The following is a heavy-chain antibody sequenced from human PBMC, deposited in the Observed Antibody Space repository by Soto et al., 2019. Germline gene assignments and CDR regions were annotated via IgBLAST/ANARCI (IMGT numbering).Heavy chain of an antibody. V-gene: IGHV3-48*02. D-gene: IGHD3-22*01. Sequence: EVQLVESGGGLVQPGGSLRLSCAVSGFSLSSYSFKWVRQAPGKGLEWVSYISSSGDAMYFADSVKGRFTISRVNAKNSLYLQMNSLRDEDTAVYYCARGSPRYYDSSGYSLWYFDLWGRGTLGTVS. CDR2: ISSSGDAM. CDR3: ARGSPRYYDSSGYSLWYFDL. J-gene: IGHJ2*01. CDR1: GFSLSSYS.